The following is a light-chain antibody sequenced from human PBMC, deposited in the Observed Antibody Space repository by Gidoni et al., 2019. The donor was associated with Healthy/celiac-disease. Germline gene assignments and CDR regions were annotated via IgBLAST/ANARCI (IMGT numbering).Light chain of an antibody. CDR1: QDISNY. Sequence: DIQMTQSPSSLSASVGDRVTITCQASQDISNYLNWYQQKPGKAPKLLIYDASNLETGVPSRFSGSGSGTDFTFTISSLQPEDNATYYCQQYDNLPPYTFXQXTKLEIK. J-gene: IGKJ2*01. CDR3: QQYDNLPPYT. V-gene: IGKV1-33*01. CDR2: DAS.